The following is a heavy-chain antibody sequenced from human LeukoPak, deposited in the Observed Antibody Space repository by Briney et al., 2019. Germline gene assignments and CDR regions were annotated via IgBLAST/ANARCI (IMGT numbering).Heavy chain of an antibody. Sequence: ASVTVSYKASGYTFTIYGISWVRQAPGQGREGMGWISAYNGNTNYTQKLQGRVTMTTDTSTSTAYMELRSLRSDDTAVYYCARKSWYEGWPPNDYWGQGTLVTVSS. CDR1: GYTFTIYG. D-gene: IGHD6-13*01. V-gene: IGHV1-18*01. CDR3: ARKSWYEGWPPNDY. CDR2: ISAYNGNT. J-gene: IGHJ4*02.